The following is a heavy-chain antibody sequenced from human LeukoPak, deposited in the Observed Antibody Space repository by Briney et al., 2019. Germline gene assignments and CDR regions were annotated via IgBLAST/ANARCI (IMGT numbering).Heavy chain of an antibody. Sequence: GRSLRLSCAASGFTFDDYTMHWVRQAPGKGLEWVSGISWNSDSIGYADSVKGRFTISRDNAKNSLYLQMNSLRAEDMALYYCAKDISSSNSCHLDYWGQGTLVLVSS. CDR3: AKDISSSNSCHLDY. CDR1: GFTFDDYT. CDR2: ISWNSDSI. V-gene: IGHV3-9*03. D-gene: IGHD2-2*01. J-gene: IGHJ4*02.